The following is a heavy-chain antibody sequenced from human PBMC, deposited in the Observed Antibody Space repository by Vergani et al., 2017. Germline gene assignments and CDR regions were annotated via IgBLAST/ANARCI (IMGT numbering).Heavy chain of an antibody. CDR1: GFTFSSYW. D-gene: IGHD3-10*01. CDR2: IKRDGSST. CDR3: ARVSDGSGEWDY. Sequence: EVQLVESGGGLVQPGGSLRLSCAASGFTFSSYWMHWVRQAPGKGLVWVSRIKRDGSSTSYADSVKGRFTISRDNAKNTLYLQMNSLRAEVTAVYYCARVSDGSGEWDYWGQGTLVTVSS. J-gene: IGHJ4*02. V-gene: IGHV3-74*01.